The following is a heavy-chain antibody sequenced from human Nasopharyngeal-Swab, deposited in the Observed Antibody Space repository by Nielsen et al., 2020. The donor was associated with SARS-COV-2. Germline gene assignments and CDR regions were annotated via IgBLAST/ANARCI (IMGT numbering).Heavy chain of an antibody. CDR3: ARGLESSGSSLFPEYYFDY. Sequence: GESLKISCAASGFIVSSNYMSWVRQAPGKGLEWVSIIYSGGSTYYADSVKGRFTISRDNSKNTLYLQMNSLRAEDTAVYYCARGLESSGSSLFPEYYFDYWGQGTLVTVSS. J-gene: IGHJ4*02. V-gene: IGHV3-53*01. D-gene: IGHD6-19*01. CDR2: IYSGGST. CDR1: GFIVSSNY.